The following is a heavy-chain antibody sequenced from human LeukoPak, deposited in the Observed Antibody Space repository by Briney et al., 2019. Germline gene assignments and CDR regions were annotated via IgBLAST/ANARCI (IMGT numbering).Heavy chain of an antibody. V-gene: IGHV3-48*03. CDR3: ATHYYDSKNY. CDR2: ISSSGSTI. Sequence: GGSLRLSCAASGFTFSSYEMNWVRQAPGKGLEWVSYISSSGSTIYYADSVKGRFTISRDNAKNSLYLQMNSLRAVDTAVYYCATHYYDSKNYWGQGTLVTVSS. CDR1: GFTFSSYE. D-gene: IGHD3-22*01. J-gene: IGHJ4*02.